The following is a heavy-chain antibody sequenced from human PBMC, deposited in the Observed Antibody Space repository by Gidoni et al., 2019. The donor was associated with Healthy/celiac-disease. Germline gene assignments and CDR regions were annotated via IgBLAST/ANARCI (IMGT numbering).Heavy chain of an antibody. J-gene: IGHJ5*02. CDR2: IYHSGST. D-gene: IGHD6-6*01. CDR1: GGSISSSNW. V-gene: IGHV4-4*02. Sequence: QVQLQESGPGLVKPSGTLSLTCAVSGGSISSSNWWSWVRQPPGKGLEWIGEIYHSGSTNYNPSLKSRVTISVDKSKNQFSLKLSSVTAADTAVYYCARRRIAARMPKTLNWFDPWGQGTLVTVSS. CDR3: ARRRIAARMPKTLNWFDP.